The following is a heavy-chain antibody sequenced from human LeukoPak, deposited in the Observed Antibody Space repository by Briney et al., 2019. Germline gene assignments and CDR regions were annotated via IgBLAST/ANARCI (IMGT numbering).Heavy chain of an antibody. J-gene: IGHJ4*02. Sequence: PGRSLRLSRTASRFTFGDYAMSWFRQAPGKGLEWVGFIRSKAYGGTTEYAASVKGRFTISRDDSKSIAYLQMNSLKTEDTAVYYCTSQGYDFWSGYPYFDYWGQGTLVTVSS. CDR3: TSQGYDFWSGYPYFDY. CDR2: IRSKAYGGTT. D-gene: IGHD3-3*01. CDR1: RFTFGDYA. V-gene: IGHV3-49*03.